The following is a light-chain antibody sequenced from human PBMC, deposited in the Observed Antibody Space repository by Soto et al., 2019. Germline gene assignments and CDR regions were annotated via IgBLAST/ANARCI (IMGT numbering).Light chain of an antibody. J-gene: IGKJ3*01. Sequence: EIVMTQSPATLSVSPGERVTLSCRASQSVSNNLICYQQKPGQAPRLLIYGASTRATTLPARFSGSGSGTDFTLTISSLQSEDFAVYYCHQYNSWPRGTFGPGTKVDIK. CDR2: GAS. V-gene: IGKV3-15*01. CDR1: QSVSNN. CDR3: HQYNSWPRGT.